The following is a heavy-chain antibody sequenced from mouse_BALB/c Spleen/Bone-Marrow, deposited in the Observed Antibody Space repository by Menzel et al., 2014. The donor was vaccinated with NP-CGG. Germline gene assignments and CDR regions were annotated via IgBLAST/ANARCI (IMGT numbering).Heavy chain of an antibody. CDR3: TRVKDDDDKRAWFAY. V-gene: IGHV1-77*01. D-gene: IGHD2-4*01. CDR2: IYPGSGST. CDR1: GYTFTDSV. J-gene: IGHJ3*01. Sequence: VQLVESGPELVKPGASVKMSCKASGYTFTDSVISWVKQRTGQGLEWIGEIYPGSGSTYYNEKFKGKATLTADKSSNTAYMQLSSLTSEDSAVYFCTRVKDDDDKRAWFAYWGQGTLVTVSA.